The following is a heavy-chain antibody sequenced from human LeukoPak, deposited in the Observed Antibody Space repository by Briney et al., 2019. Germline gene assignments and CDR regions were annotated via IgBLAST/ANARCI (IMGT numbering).Heavy chain of an antibody. Sequence: WGSLRLSCAASGFTFSTYIMTWVRQAPGKGLEWVSSISGTSSYIYYADSVKGRFTISRDNAKNSLTLQMNSLRAEDTAIYYCARDSADDSSGYYPFDYWGQGTQVSVSS. J-gene: IGHJ4*02. V-gene: IGHV3-21*01. CDR2: ISGTSSYI. CDR1: GFTFSTYI. D-gene: IGHD3-22*01. CDR3: ARDSADDSSGYYPFDY.